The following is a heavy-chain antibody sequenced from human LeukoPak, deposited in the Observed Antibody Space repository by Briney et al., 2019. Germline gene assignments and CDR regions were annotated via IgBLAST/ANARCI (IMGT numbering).Heavy chain of an antibody. Sequence: SVKVSCKASGGSFSSYAISWVRQAPGQGLEWMGRIIPILGIANYAQRFQGRVTITADKSTSTAYMELSSLRSEDTAVYYCARDRKSYNWNDGAFDIWGQGTMVTVSS. J-gene: IGHJ3*02. CDR1: GGSFSSYA. V-gene: IGHV1-69*04. CDR2: IIPILGIA. CDR3: ARDRKSYNWNDGAFDI. D-gene: IGHD1-20*01.